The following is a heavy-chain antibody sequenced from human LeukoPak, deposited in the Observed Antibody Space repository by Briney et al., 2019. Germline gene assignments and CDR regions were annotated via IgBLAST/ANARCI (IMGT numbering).Heavy chain of an antibody. V-gene: IGHV3-23*01. D-gene: IGHD1-1*01. CDR1: GFTFRSYA. Sequence: PGGSLRLSCTASGFTFRSYAMNWVRQTPGKGLELLSILSGDSDITHYADSVKGRFTISRDSSKNTLYLQMHSLRAEDTAIYYCGKKYGLPTTTERSVQYWGQGTLVTVSS. J-gene: IGHJ4*02. CDR3: GKKYGLPTTTERSVQY. CDR2: LSGDSDIT.